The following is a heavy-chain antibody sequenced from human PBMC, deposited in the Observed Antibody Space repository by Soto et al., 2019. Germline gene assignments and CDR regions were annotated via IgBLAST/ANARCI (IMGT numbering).Heavy chain of an antibody. CDR3: AREWDSDY. Sequence: QVQQVQSGAEVKKPGSSVKVSCKASGGTFSSYTISWVRQAPGQGLEWMRRIIPILGIANYAQKFQGRVTITADKSTSTAYMELSSLRSEDTAVYYCAREWDSDYWGQGTLVTVSS. CDR2: IIPILGIA. D-gene: IGHD1-26*01. V-gene: IGHV1-69*08. CDR1: GGTFSSYT. J-gene: IGHJ4*02.